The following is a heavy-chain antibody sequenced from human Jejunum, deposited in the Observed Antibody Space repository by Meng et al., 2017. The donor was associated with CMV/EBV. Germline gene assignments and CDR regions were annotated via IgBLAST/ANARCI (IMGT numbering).Heavy chain of an antibody. D-gene: IGHD5-12*01. CDR2: IHHSGNT. J-gene: IGHJ4*02. CDR3: ARDYGNGYAIIDS. CDR1: GGSIKCDSCY. V-gene: IGHV4-30-4*08. Sequence: QVQLQESGPGLVKPSQTLSLTCTGSGGSIKCDSCYWSWIRQPPGKGLEWIGYIHHSGNTYYNLSLKSRISISLETSNNQFSLKLNSVTVADTAVYYCARDYGNGYAIIDSWGQGPLVTVAS.